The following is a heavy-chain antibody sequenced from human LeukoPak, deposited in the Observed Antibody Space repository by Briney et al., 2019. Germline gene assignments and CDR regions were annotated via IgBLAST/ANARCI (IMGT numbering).Heavy chain of an antibody. D-gene: IGHD2-15*01. CDR3: ARGRYCSADICSGGDAFDI. Sequence: SETLSLSCAVSGGSLSSHYWSWIRQPPGKGLEWIGYIYYSGSTNYNPSLKSRVTISVDTSKNQFSLKLNSVTAADTAVYYCARGRYCSADICSGGDAFDIWGQGTMVSVSS. J-gene: IGHJ3*02. V-gene: IGHV4-59*11. CDR2: IYYSGST. CDR1: GGSLSSHY.